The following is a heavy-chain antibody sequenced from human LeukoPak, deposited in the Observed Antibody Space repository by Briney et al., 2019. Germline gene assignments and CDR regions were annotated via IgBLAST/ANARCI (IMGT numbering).Heavy chain of an antibody. D-gene: IGHD3-16*01. CDR1: GFTFSSNS. J-gene: IGHJ4*02. V-gene: IGHV3-23*01. CDR2: ITGDGKII. CDR3: KKDSQPGGLKIFDY. Sequence: PGGSLRLSCAASGFTFSSNSMNWVRQAPGKGLEWVSVITGDGKIIYYADSVKGRFSISRDNSRNTLYLQMNSLRAEDTATYYCKKDSQPGGLKIFDYWGQETQVPVP.